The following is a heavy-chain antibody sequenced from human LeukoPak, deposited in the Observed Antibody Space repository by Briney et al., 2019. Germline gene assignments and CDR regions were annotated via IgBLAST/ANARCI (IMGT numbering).Heavy chain of an antibody. CDR1: GGSISSYY. CDR3: ARRSVYYDFWSGRTRHLFDP. J-gene: IGHJ5*02. Sequence: SETLSLTCTVSGGSISSYYWSWIRQPPGKGLEWIGYIYTSGSTNYNPSLKSRVTISVDTSKNQFSLKLGSVTAADTAVYYCARRSVYYDFWSGRTRHLFDPWGQGTLVTVSS. CDR2: IYTSGST. V-gene: IGHV4-4*09. D-gene: IGHD3-3*01.